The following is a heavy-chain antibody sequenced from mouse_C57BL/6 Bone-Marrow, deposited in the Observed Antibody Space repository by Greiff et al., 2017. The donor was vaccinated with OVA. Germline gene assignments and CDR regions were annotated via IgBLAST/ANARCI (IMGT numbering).Heavy chain of an antibody. Sequence: QVQLQQPGAELVKPGASVKVSCKASGYTFTSYWMHWVKQRPGQGLEWIGRIHPSDSDTNYNQKFKGKATLTVDTSSSTAYMQLSSLTSEDSAVYYCAIVGILRDDGGYYFDYWGQGTTLTVSS. CDR1: GYTFTSYW. J-gene: IGHJ2*01. D-gene: IGHD2-14*01. CDR3: AIVGILRDDGGYYFDY. V-gene: IGHV1-74*01. CDR2: IHPSDSDT.